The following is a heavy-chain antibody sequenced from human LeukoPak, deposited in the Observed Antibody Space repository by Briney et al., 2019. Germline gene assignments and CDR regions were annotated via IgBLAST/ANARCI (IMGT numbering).Heavy chain of an antibody. V-gene: IGHV3-72*01. CDR1: GFTFSDHY. Sequence: GGSLRLSCAASGFTFSDHYMDWVRQAPGKGLEWVGRTRNKANSYTTEYAASVKGRFTISRDDSKNSLYLQMNSLKTEDTAVYFCARVAHRGQKHIHYWGQGTLVTVFS. CDR2: TRNKANSYTT. D-gene: IGHD1-14*01. J-gene: IGHJ4*02. CDR3: ARVAHRGQKHIHY.